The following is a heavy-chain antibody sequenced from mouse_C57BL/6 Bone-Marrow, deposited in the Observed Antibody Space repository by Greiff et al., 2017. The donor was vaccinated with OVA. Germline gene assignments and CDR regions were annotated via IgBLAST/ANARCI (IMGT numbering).Heavy chain of an antibody. CDR3: TVITDYFDY. D-gene: IGHD1-1*01. Sequence: VQLKESGAELVRPGASVKLSCTASGFNIKDDYMHWVKQRPEQGLEWIGWIDPENGDTEYASKFQGKATITADTSSNTAYLQLSSLTSEDTAVYYCTVITDYFDYWGQGTTLTVSS. CDR1: GFNIKDDY. V-gene: IGHV14-4*01. CDR2: IDPENGDT. J-gene: IGHJ2*01.